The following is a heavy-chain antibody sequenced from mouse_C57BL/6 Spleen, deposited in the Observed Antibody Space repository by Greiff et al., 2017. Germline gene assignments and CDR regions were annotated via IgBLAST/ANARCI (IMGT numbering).Heavy chain of an antibody. CDR1: GFTFNTYA. J-gene: IGHJ2*01. Sequence: EVKLMESGGGLVQPKGSLKLSCAASGFTFNTYAMHWVRQAPGKGLEWVARIRSKRSNYATYYADSVKDRFTISRDDSQSMLYLEMNNLKTEDTAMYYCVRALDWDEGFDYWGQGTTLTVSS. CDR2: IRSKRSNYAT. D-gene: IGHD4-1*01. CDR3: VRALDWDEGFDY. V-gene: IGHV10-3*01.